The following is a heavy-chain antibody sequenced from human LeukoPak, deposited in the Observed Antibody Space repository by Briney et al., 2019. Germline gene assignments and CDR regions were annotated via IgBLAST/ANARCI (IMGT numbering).Heavy chain of an antibody. CDR1: GFTFTSYA. CDR2: IYSGGST. V-gene: IGHV3-66*01. J-gene: IGHJ4*02. CDR3: ARGPVGVFDY. D-gene: IGHD3-16*01. Sequence: PGGSLRLSCAASGFTFTSYAMNWVRQAPGKGLEWVSGIYSGGSTYYADSVKGRFTISRDNSKNTLYLQMNSLRAEDTAVYYCARGPVGVFDYWGQGTLVTVSS.